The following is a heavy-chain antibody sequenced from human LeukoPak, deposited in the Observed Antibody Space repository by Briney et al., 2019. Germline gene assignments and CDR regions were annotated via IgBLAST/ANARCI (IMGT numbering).Heavy chain of an antibody. CDR2: IDTEDGVT. D-gene: IGHD1-26*01. Sequence: ASLKVSCKVSGYTLTELSIHWVRQAPGKGLEWMGGIDTEDGVTNYAQKFRGRVTMTEDTSTDTIYMEQSSMRSEDTAVYYCAAGPQIVGAFIVSGDYYYMDVWGKGTTVTISS. V-gene: IGHV1-24*01. CDR1: GYTLTELS. J-gene: IGHJ6*03. CDR3: AAGPQIVGAFIVSGDYYYMDV.